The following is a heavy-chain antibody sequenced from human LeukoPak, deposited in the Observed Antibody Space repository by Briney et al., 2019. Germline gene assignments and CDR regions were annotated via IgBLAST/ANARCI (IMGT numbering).Heavy chain of an antibody. V-gene: IGHV2-70*04. CDR2: LDWDDDK. CDR1: GFSLSTSGVR. D-gene: IGHD3-10*01. J-gene: IGHJ6*03. CDR3: ARSITMVRGRHYYYYMDV. Sequence: FGPTVVHPTQPLTLTWTFCGFSLSTSGVRVSGTRQPPGKALEWLERLDWDDDKFYSTSLKTRLTISKDTSKNQVVLTMTNMDPVDTATYYCARSITMVRGRHYYYYMDVWGKGTTVTVSS.